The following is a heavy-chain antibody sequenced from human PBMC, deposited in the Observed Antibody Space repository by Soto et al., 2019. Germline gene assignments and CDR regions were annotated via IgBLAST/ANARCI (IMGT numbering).Heavy chain of an antibody. CDR2: VNPISGDT. J-gene: IGHJ5*02. D-gene: IGHD3-10*01. CDR3: AREEGFRITMDRGRWFDP. Sequence: QIQLVQSGAEVKKPGASVKVSCRASGYTFTGYYLHWVRQAPGQGLEWMGWVNPISGDTNYAQKFQDRVIMTRDRSITPVHRDLSRLRSDDTAVYYCAREEGFRITMDRGRWFDPWGKGTLVTVSS. V-gene: IGHV1-2*02. CDR1: GYTFTGYY.